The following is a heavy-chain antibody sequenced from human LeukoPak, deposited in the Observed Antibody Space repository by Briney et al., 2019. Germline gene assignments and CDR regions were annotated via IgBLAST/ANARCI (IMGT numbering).Heavy chain of an antibody. CDR3: ARLRTTGTFDY. V-gene: IGHV3-21*01. J-gene: IGHJ4*02. CDR1: GFTFSTYS. Sequence: GGSLRLSCAASGFTFSTYSMNWVRQAPGKGLEWVSSISSSSSYIYYADSVKGRFTISRDNAKNSLYLQMNSLRAEDTALYYCARLRTTGTFDYWGQGTLVAVSS. D-gene: IGHD1-1*01. CDR2: ISSSSSYI.